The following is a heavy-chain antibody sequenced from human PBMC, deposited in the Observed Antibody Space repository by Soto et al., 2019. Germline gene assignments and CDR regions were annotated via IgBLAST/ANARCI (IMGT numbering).Heavy chain of an antibody. CDR3: AGEWLFPNYFD. D-gene: IGHD3-3*01. CDR1: GFTFTRYS. Sequence: GGSLRLSCGASGFTFTRYSMNWVRQAPGKGLEWVSGISGSGDSTYYADSVKGRFTISRDNSKNKLYLQMNSLGPEDTAVYYCAGEWLFPNYFDWGQGTLVTVSS. J-gene: IGHJ4*02. V-gene: IGHV3-23*01. CDR2: ISGSGDST.